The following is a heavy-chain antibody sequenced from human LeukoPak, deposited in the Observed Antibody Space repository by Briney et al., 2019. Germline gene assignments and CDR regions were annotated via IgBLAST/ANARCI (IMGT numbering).Heavy chain of an antibody. Sequence: SETLPLTCAVYGGSFSGYYWSWIRQPPGKGLEWIGEINHSGSTNYNPSLKSRVTISVDTSKNQFSLKLSSVTAADTAVYYCATSPTPQRIDYWGQGTLVTVSS. J-gene: IGHJ4*02. CDR1: GGSFSGYY. CDR2: INHSGST. CDR3: ATSPTPQRIDY. V-gene: IGHV4-34*01. D-gene: IGHD1-1*01.